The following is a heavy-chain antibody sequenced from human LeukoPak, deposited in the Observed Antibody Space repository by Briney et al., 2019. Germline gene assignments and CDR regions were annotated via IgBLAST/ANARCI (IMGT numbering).Heavy chain of an antibody. Sequence: GEPLKISCKGSGYRFINYWIGWVRPMPGKGLEWMGIVFPGDSDTRYSPSFQGQVTISVDKSISTAYLQWSSLKASDTAMYYCARPNLTSGTYYIDYWGQGTLVTVSS. CDR3: ARPNLTSGTYYIDY. CDR2: VFPGDSDT. D-gene: IGHD3-10*01. CDR1: GYRFINYW. V-gene: IGHV5-51*01. J-gene: IGHJ4*02.